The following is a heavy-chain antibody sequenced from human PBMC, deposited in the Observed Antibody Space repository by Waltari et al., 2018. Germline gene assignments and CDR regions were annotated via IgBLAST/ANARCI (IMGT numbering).Heavy chain of an antibody. CDR2: IRSKANSYAT. V-gene: IGHV3-73*01. CDR3: TSTPLAGY. CDR1: GFTFSDST. J-gene: IGHJ4*02. D-gene: IGHD3-16*01. Sequence: EVQLVESGGGLVQPGGSLKISCAASGFTFSDSTIYWVRQASGKGVEWVVRIRSKANSYATGYAASVKGRFTISRDDSKNTAYLQMNSLKTEDTAVYYCTSTPLAGYWGQGSLVTVSS.